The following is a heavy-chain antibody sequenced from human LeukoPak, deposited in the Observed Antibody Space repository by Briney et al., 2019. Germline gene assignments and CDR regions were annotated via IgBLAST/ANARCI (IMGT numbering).Heavy chain of an antibody. D-gene: IGHD6-19*01. V-gene: IGHV3-53*01. CDR1: GFTVSNNY. CDR2: IYSGGGT. Sequence: GGSLRLSCAASGFTVSNNYMTWARQAPGKGLDWVSLIYSGGGTYYADSVKGRFTISRDNSNNTLYLQMNSLRAEDTAVYYCARATDTSGCCTFDNWGQGTLVTVST. CDR3: ARATDTSGCCTFDN. J-gene: IGHJ4*02.